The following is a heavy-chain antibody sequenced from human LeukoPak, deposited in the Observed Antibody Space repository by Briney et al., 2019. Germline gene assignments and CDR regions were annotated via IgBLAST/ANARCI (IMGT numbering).Heavy chain of an antibody. J-gene: IGHJ6*02. CDR3: AKSTSITIYYGMDV. Sequence: GGSLRLSCAASGFTFSSYGKHWVRQAPGKGLEWVAVISYDGSNKYYADSVKGRFTISRDNSKNTLYLQMNSLRAEDTAVYYCAKSTSITIYYGMDVWGQGTTVTVSS. D-gene: IGHD1-14*01. CDR2: ISYDGSNK. CDR1: GFTFSSYG. V-gene: IGHV3-30*18.